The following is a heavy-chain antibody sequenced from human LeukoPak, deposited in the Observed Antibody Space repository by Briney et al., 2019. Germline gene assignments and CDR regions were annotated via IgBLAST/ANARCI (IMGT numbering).Heavy chain of an antibody. V-gene: IGHV3-15*07. CDR3: TTRITMVRVDY. Sequence: GGSLRLSCAASGFTFSNAWMNWVRQAPGKGLEWFGRIKSKTDGGTTDYAAPVKGRFTISRDDSKNTLYLQMNSLKTEDTAVYYCTTRITMVRVDYWGQGTLVTVSS. CDR2: IKSKTDGGTT. J-gene: IGHJ4*02. D-gene: IGHD3-10*01. CDR1: GFTFSNAW.